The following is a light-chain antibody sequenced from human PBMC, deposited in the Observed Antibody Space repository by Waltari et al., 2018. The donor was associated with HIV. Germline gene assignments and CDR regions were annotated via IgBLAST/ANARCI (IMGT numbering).Light chain of an antibody. CDR1: SSDIGGYNF. J-gene: IGLJ1*01. CDR3: SSYTSSPTLYV. V-gene: IGLV2-14*01. CDR2: EVR. Sequence: QSALTQPASVSGSPGQSITISCTGTSSDIGGYNFVSWYQQHPDNAPNIMIFEVRNRPSGVSDRFSGSKSGNTATLTISGLQAEDEADYYCSSYTSSPTLYVFGTGTKVTVL.